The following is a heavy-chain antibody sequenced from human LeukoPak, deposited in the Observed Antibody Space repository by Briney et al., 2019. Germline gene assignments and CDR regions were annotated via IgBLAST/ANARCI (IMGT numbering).Heavy chain of an antibody. J-gene: IGHJ4*02. CDR1: GGTFSSYA. CDR3: ARDYDSRDPPHFDY. CDR2: IIPILGTT. Sequence: SVKVSCKASGGTFSSYAISWVRQAPGQGLEWMGGIIPILGTTNYAQKFQGRVTITADKSTRTAYMELSSLRSEDTAVYYCARDYDSRDPPHFDYWGQGTLVTVSS. D-gene: IGHD3-10*01. V-gene: IGHV1-69*10.